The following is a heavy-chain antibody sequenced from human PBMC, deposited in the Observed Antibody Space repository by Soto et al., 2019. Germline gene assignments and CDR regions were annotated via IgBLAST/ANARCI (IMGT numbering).Heavy chain of an antibody. V-gene: IGHV4-59*02. CDR3: ARQHDFWSGYNWFDP. D-gene: IGHD3-3*01. CDR1: GGSVSSYY. CDR2: IYYSGST. J-gene: IGHJ5*02. Sequence: SETLSLTCTVSGGSVSSYYWSWIRQPPGKGLEWIGYIYYSGSTNYNPSLKSRVTISVDTSKNQFSLKLSSVTAADTAVYYCARQHDFWSGYNWFDPWGQGTLVTVSS.